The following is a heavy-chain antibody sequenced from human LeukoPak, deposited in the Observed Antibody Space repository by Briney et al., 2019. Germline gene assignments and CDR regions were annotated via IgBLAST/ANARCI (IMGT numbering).Heavy chain of an antibody. Sequence: GGSLRLSCAASGFTFSNFAMSWVRQAPGKGLEWVSAVSSDGVNTYYTESLKGRFTISRDNSKNTVYLQIHSLTVDYTAVYYCAKPFGFLEWLYGGYFDSWGQGTLVTVSS. V-gene: IGHV3-23*01. D-gene: IGHD3-3*01. CDR2: VSSDGVNT. CDR3: AKPFGFLEWLYGGYFDS. J-gene: IGHJ4*02. CDR1: GFTFSNFA.